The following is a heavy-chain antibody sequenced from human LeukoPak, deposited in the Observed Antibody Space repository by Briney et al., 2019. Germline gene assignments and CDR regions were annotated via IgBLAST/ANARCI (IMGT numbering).Heavy chain of an antibody. CDR2: IKQDGSEK. CDR3: ARELGQTDEWIQLWPDAFDI. V-gene: IGHV3-7*01. J-gene: IGHJ3*02. D-gene: IGHD5-18*01. CDR1: GFTFSSYA. Sequence: HPGGSLRLCCAASGFTFSSYAMSWVRQAPGKGLEWVANIKQDGSEKYYVDSVKGRFTISRDNAKNSLYLQMNSLRAEDTAVYYCARELGQTDEWIQLWPDAFDIWGQGTMVTVSS.